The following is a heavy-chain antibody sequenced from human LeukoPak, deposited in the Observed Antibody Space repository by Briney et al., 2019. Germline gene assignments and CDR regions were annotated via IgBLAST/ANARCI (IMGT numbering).Heavy chain of an antibody. CDR1: GFTFTSYD. D-gene: IGHD3-10*01. V-gene: IGHV1-8*01. J-gene: IGHJ5*02. Sequence: ASVKVSCRASGFTFTSYDINWVRQASGQGLEWMGWMNPNTGDTGYAQKFQGRVTMTRDISISTAYMELRGLRSEDTAIYYCVRDGEGVAISVNYWFDPWGQGTLVTVSS. CDR3: VRDGEGVAISVNYWFDP. CDR2: MNPNTGDT.